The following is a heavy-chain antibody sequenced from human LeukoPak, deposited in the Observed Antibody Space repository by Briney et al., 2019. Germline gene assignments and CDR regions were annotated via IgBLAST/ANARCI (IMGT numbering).Heavy chain of an antibody. J-gene: IGHJ4*02. CDR2: ISYDGSNK. D-gene: IGHD3-10*01. V-gene: IGHV3-30*18. CDR3: AKDTIWFGELSQGYYFDY. Sequence: QPGRSLRLSCAASGFTFSSYGMHWVRQAPGKWLEWVAVISYDGSNKYYADSVKGRFTISRDNSKNTLYLQMNSLRAEDTAVYYCAKDTIWFGELSQGYYFDYWGQGTLVTVSS. CDR1: GFTFSSYG.